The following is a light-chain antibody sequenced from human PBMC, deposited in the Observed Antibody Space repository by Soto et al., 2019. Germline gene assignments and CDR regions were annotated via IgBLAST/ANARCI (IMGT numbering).Light chain of an antibody. V-gene: IGKV3-20*01. CDR3: QQYGSSPYT. CDR2: GAS. J-gene: IGKJ2*01. CDR1: QSVSSSY. Sequence: EIVLTQSPGTLSLSPGERATLSCRASQSVSSSYLAWYQQKPGQAPRLLIYGASSRATGIPDRFSGSGSGTDFTLTISRLEPEDLAVYYCQQYGSSPYTFGQGTKLVIK.